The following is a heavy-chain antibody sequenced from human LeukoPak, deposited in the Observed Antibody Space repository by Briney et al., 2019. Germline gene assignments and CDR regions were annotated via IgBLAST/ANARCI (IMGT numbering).Heavy chain of an antibody. CDR2: ISYDGSNK. V-gene: IGHV3-30*04. CDR1: GFTFSSYA. J-gene: IGHJ3*02. Sequence: GRSLRLSCAASGFTFSSYAMHWVRQAPGKGLEWVAVISYDGSNKYYADSVKGRFTISRDNAKNSLYLQMNSLRAEDTAVYYCARVRWAATTRDAFDIWGQGTMVTVSS. CDR3: ARVRWAATTRDAFDI. D-gene: IGHD4-23*01.